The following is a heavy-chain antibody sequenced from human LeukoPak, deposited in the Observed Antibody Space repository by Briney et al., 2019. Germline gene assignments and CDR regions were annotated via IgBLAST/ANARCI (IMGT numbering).Heavy chain of an antibody. D-gene: IGHD1-26*01. V-gene: IGHV4-61*02. Sequence: SQTLSLTCTVSGGSISSGSYYWSWIRQPAGKRLEWIGRIYTSGSTNYNPSLKSRVTISVDRSKNQFSLMLRSVTAADTAVYYCARAVGSSESNWFDPWGQGTLATVSS. CDR1: GGSISSGSYY. J-gene: IGHJ5*02. CDR3: ARAVGSSESNWFDP. CDR2: IYTSGST.